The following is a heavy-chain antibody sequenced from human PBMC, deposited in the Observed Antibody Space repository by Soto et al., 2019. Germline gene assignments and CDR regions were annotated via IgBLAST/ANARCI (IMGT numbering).Heavy chain of an antibody. J-gene: IGHJ4*02. Sequence: QLVESGGGLVEPGESLRLSCTASGLALRSDWLSWVRQVPGKGLEWLGLIKSNLDGGTTDYAAPLKGRISISRDDSRNTVYLRMDRLNNEDTGFYYCATARRQTNYVWSKTFEFWGQGTLVTVSS. CDR3: ATARRQTNYVWSKTFEF. CDR1: GLALRSDW. V-gene: IGHV3-15*07. CDR2: IKSNLDGGTT. D-gene: IGHD3-16*01.